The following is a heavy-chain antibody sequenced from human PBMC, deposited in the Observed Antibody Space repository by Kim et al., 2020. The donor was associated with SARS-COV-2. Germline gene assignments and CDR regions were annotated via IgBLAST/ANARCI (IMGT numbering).Heavy chain of an antibody. J-gene: IGHJ6*02. CDR3: TTDLATVTTLRRLVVNYYYGMDV. V-gene: IGHV3-15*01. Sequence: GGSLRLSCAASGFTFSNAWMSWVRQAPGKGLEWVGRIKSKTDGGTTDYAAPVKGRFTISRDDSKNTLYLQMNSLKTEDTAVYYCTTDLATVTTLRRLVVNYYYGMDVWGQGTTVTVSS. CDR2: IKSKTDGGTT. D-gene: IGHD4-17*01. CDR1: GFTFSNAW.